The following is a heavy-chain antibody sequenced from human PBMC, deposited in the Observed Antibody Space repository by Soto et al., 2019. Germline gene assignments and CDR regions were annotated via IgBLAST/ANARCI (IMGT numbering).Heavy chain of an antibody. CDR2: IYYSGST. V-gene: IGHV4-31*03. CDR1: GGSISSGGYY. J-gene: IGHJ3*02. D-gene: IGHD2-15*01. CDR3: ARDQRGNRCSGGSCYYDAFDI. Sequence: SETLSLTCTVSGGSISSGGYYWSWIRQHRGKGLEWIGYIYYSGSTYYNPSLKSRVTISVDTSKNQFSLKLSSVTAADTAVYYCARDQRGNRCSGGSCYYDAFDIWGQGTMVTVSS.